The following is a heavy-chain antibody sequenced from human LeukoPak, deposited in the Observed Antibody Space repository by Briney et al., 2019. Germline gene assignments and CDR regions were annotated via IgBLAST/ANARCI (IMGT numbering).Heavy chain of an antibody. CDR3: AKSYGGATFDY. CDR1: GGSISTYY. Sequence: PSETLSLTCTVSGGSISTYYWSWIRQPPGKGLEWIGYIYYSGSTNYNPSLKSRVTISVDTSKNQFSLKLSSVTAADTALYYCAKSYGGATFDYWGQGTLVTVSS. V-gene: IGHV4-59*08. J-gene: IGHJ4*02. D-gene: IGHD1-26*01. CDR2: IYYSGST.